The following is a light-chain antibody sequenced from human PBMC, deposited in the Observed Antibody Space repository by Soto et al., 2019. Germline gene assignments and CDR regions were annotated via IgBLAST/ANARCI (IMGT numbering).Light chain of an antibody. CDR2: ATS. CDR1: QSVNNSY. J-gene: IGKJ1*01. CDR3: HQYGSSPRT. V-gene: IGKV3-20*01. Sequence: EIVLTQSPGTLSLSPGERATLSCRASQSVNNSYLAWYQQKPGQAPRLLIYATSSRATGIPDRFSGSGSGTDFIHTISRLEPEDFAGYCCHQYGSSPRTFGQRTKVEIK.